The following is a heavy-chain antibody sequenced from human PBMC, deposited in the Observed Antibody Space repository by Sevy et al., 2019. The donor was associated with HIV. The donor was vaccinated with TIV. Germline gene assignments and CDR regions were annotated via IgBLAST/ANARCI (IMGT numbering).Heavy chain of an antibody. CDR1: GYTFTNYD. CDR3: ARDLAGSKQGGWFDP. D-gene: IGHD3-16*01. CDR2: MNPNSRNT. V-gene: IGHV1-8*01. J-gene: IGHJ5*02. Sequence: ASVKVSCKASGYTFTNYDINWVRQATGQGLEWMGWMNPNSRNTGYAQKFQGRVTMIRNTSMSTAYMELSSLASDDTAVYYCARDLAGSKQGGWFDPWGQGTLVTVSS.